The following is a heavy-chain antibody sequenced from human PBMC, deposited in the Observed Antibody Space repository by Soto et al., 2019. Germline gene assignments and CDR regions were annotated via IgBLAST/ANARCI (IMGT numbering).Heavy chain of an antibody. CDR1: GFSFSSYW. Sequence: SGGSLRLSCAATGFSFSSYWMTWVRQAPGKGLEWVANIKQDGGEKYYVDSVKGRFTISRDNAKNSLYLQMNSLRAEDTAVYYCARTLYSSSSYAFDLWGQGTMVTVSS. CDR2: IKQDGGEK. J-gene: IGHJ3*01. V-gene: IGHV3-7*01. D-gene: IGHD6-6*01. CDR3: ARTLYSSSSYAFDL.